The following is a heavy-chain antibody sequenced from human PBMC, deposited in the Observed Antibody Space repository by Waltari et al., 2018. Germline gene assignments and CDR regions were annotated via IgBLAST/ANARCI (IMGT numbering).Heavy chain of an antibody. J-gene: IGHJ4*02. CDR1: GFTFSRYW. CDR3: ARFYYDSSGPLSL. Sequence: EVQLVESGGGLVQPGGSLRLSCAASGFTFSRYWMSWVRQAPGKGLEWVANIKQDGSEKYYVDSVKGRFTISRDNAKNSLYLQMNSLRAEDTAVYYCARFYYDSSGPLSLWGQGTPVTVSS. D-gene: IGHD3-22*01. CDR2: IKQDGSEK. V-gene: IGHV3-7*01.